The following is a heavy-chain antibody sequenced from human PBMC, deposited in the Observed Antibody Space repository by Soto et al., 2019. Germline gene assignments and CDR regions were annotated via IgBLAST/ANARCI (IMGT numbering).Heavy chain of an antibody. D-gene: IGHD3-3*01. CDR2: IVVGSGNT. J-gene: IGHJ4*02. V-gene: IGHV1-58*02. CDR1: GFTFTSSA. CDR3: AREYYDFWSGYKGFDY. Sequence: SVKVSCKASGFTFTSSAMQWVRQARGQRLEWIGWIVVGSGNTNYAQKFQERVTITRDMSTSTAYMELSSLRSEDTAVYYCAREYYDFWSGYKGFDYWGQGTLVTVSS.